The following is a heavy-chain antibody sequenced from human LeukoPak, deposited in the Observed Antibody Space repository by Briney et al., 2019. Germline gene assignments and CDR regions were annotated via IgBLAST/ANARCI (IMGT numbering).Heavy chain of an antibody. J-gene: IGHJ5*02. Sequence: SETLSLTCAVSGYSISSGYYWGWIRPHPGKGLEWIGSIYHSGSTYYNPSLKSRVTISVDTSKNQFSLKLSSVTAADTAVYYCARLRHYYGSGSLNWFDPWGQGTLVTVSS. CDR2: IYHSGST. V-gene: IGHV4-38-2*01. D-gene: IGHD3-10*01. CDR3: ARLRHYYGSGSLNWFDP. CDR1: GYSISSGYY.